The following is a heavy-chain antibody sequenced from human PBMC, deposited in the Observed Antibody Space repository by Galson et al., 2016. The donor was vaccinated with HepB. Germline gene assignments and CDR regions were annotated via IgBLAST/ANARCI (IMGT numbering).Heavy chain of an antibody. D-gene: IGHD3-16*01. Sequence: SLRLSCATSGFVFSDYFMAWVRQAPGKGLEWVASIGSDTILYADSVKGRFTVSRDNAKNSVALDISSLRAGDSAVYYCARSRSYYFDNWGQGTLVTVS. V-gene: IGHV3-69-1*01. CDR1: GFVFSDYF. CDR3: ARSRSYYFDN. CDR2: IGSDTI. J-gene: IGHJ4*02.